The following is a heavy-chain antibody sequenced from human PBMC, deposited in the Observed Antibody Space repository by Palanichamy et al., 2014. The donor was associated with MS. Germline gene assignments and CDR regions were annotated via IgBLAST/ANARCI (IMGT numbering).Heavy chain of an antibody. CDR2: INATGSI. Sequence: QVQLQESGPGLVKPSQTLSLTCTVSGGSISSGSYYWSWIRQPAGKGLEWIGRINATGSINYNPSLKSRVTISVDTSKNQFSLKLSSVTAADTAVYYCATEVPLVAVGTGWFDPWGQGTLVTVSS. CDR1: GGSISSGSYY. J-gene: IGHJ5*02. D-gene: IGHD6-13*01. CDR3: ATEVPLVAVGTGWFDP. V-gene: IGHV4-61*02.